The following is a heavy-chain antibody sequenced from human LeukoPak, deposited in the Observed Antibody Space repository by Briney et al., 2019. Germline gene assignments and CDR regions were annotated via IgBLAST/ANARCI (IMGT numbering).Heavy chain of an antibody. V-gene: IGHV4-39*01. CDR3: ARHGITMVRGFPRYNWFDP. J-gene: IGHJ5*02. CDR2: IYYSGST. Sequence: PSETLSLTCTVSSGSISTSSYYWGWIRQPPGKGLEWIGSIYYSGSTYYSPSLKSRVTISVDASKNQFSLKLSSVTAADTAVYYCARHGITMVRGFPRYNWFDPWGQGTLVTVSS. D-gene: IGHD3-10*01. CDR1: SGSISTSSYY.